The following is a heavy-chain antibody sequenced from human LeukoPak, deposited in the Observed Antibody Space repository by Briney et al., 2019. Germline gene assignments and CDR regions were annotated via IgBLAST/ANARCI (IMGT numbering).Heavy chain of an antibody. J-gene: IGHJ4*02. D-gene: IGHD3-10*01. Sequence: QTGGSLRLSCATSGFSFSTYAMSWVRQAPGKGLEWVSAISSSATSTYYADSVKGRFTISRDNSKNTLYLQLHSLRADDTAVYYCAKDPSPPMVRGDRRGYWGQGTLVTVSS. CDR2: ISSSATST. CDR3: AKDPSPPMVRGDRRGY. CDR1: GFSFSTYA. V-gene: IGHV3-23*01.